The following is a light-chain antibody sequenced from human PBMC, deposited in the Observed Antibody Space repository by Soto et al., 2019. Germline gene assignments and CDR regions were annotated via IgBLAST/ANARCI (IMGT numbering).Light chain of an antibody. CDR3: AAWDDSLSGRV. CDR1: SSNFGINF. Sequence: QSVLTQPPSASGTPGQRVTISCSGSSSNFGINFVFLYQQFPGTAPKLLIYRNIQRPSGVLDRFFGSKSGTSASLAFSGLRSEDEADYYCAAWDDSLSGRVFGTGTRSPS. V-gene: IGLV1-47*01. J-gene: IGLJ1*01. CDR2: RNI.